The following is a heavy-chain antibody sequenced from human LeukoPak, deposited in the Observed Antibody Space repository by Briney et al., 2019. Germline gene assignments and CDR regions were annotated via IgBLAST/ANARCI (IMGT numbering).Heavy chain of an antibody. CDR2: ISSSSTI. Sequence: GGFLRLSCAASGFTFSSYSMNWVRQAPGKGLEWVSYISSSSTIYYADSVKGRFTISRDNAKNSLYLQMNSLRAEDTAVYYCARDEQYQLLPLDYWGQGTLVTVSS. CDR3: ARDEQYQLLPLDY. D-gene: IGHD2-2*01. V-gene: IGHV3-48*04. CDR1: GFTFSSYS. J-gene: IGHJ4*02.